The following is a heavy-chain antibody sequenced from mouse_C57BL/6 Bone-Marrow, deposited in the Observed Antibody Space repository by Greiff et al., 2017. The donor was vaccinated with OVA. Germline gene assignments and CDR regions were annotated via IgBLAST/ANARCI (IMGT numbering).Heavy chain of an antibody. Sequence: QVQLQQSGPGLVQPSQRLSITCTVSGFSLTSYGVHWVRQSPGKGLEWLGVIWSGGSTDYNAAFISRLSISKDNSKSQVFFKMNSLQADDTAIYYCASLYYGYDEGLAYWGQGTLVTVSA. D-gene: IGHD2-2*01. J-gene: IGHJ3*01. CDR2: IWSGGST. CDR1: GFSLTSYG. V-gene: IGHV2-2*01. CDR3: ASLYYGYDEGLAY.